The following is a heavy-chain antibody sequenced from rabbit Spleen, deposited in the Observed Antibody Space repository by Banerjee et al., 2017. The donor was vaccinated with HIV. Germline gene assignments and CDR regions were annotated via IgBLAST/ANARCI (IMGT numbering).Heavy chain of an antibody. CDR3: ARGNANAGDGFNL. CDR1: GFSFSNSYY. Sequence: QEQLEESGGDLVKPGGTLTLTCTASGFSFSNSYYMCWVRQAPGKGLEWIGCINTGSGRTWYASWAKGRFTISKTSSTVDLKMTSLTAADTATYFCARGNANAGDGFNLWGQGTLVTVS. J-gene: IGHJ4*01. CDR2: INTGSGRT. V-gene: IGHV1S45*01. D-gene: IGHD6-1*01.